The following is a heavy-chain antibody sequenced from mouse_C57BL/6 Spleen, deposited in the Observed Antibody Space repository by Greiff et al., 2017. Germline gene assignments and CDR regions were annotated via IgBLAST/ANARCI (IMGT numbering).Heavy chain of an antibody. V-gene: IGHV1-59*01. J-gene: IGHJ2*01. D-gene: IGHD2-4*01. CDR2: IDPSDSYT. Sequence: QVQLKQPGAELVRPGTSVKLSCKASGYTFTSYWMHWVKQRPGQGLEWIGVIDPSDSYTNYNQKFKGKATLTVDTSSSTAYMQLSSLTSEDSAVYYCARSGLRRGYFDYWGQGTTLTVSS. CDR1: GYTFTSYW. CDR3: ARSGLRRGYFDY.